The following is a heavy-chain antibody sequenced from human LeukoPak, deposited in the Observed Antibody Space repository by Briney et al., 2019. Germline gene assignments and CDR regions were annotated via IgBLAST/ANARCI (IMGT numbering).Heavy chain of an antibody. CDR2: IWYDGSNK. CDR1: GFTFSSYG. D-gene: IGHD3-3*01. CDR3: ARSDYDFWSGYDAPNFDY. J-gene: IGHJ4*02. V-gene: IGHV3-33*01. Sequence: GSLRLSCAASGFTFSSYGMHWVRQAPGKGLEWVAVIWYDGSNKYYADSVKGRFTISRDNSKNTLYLQMNSLRAEDTAVYYCARSDYDFWSGYDAPNFDYWGQGTLVTVSS.